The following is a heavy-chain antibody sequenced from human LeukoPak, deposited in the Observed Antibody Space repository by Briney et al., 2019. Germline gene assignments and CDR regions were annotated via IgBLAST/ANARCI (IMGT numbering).Heavy chain of an antibody. CDR2: IKQDGSEK. J-gene: IGHJ4*02. V-gene: IGHV3-7*01. Sequence: GGSLRLSCAASGFTFSSYWMSWVRQAPGKGLEWVANIKQDGSEKYYVDSVKGRFTISRDNAKNSLYLQMNSLRAEDTAVYYCARGYCSSTSCQNFDYWGQGTLVTVSS. CDR1: GFTFSSYW. D-gene: IGHD2-2*01. CDR3: ARGYCSSTSCQNFDY.